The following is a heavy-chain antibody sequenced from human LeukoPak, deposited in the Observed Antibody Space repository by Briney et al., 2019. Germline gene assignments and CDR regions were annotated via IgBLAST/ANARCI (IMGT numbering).Heavy chain of an antibody. Sequence: SQTLSPTCTVSGGSISSGDYYWSWIRQPPGKGLEWIGYIYYSGSTNYNPSLKSRVTISVDTSKNQFSLKLSSVTAADTAVYYCARDCPYSNYSLNNWFDPWGQGTLVTVSS. J-gene: IGHJ5*02. CDR2: IYYSGST. CDR3: ARDCPYSNYSLNNWFDP. CDR1: GGSISSGDYY. D-gene: IGHD4-11*01. V-gene: IGHV4-30-4*01.